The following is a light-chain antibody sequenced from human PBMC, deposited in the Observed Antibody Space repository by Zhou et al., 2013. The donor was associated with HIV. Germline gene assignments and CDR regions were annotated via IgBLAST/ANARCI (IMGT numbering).Light chain of an antibody. CDR1: QSLLHSNGYNY. CDR3: MQALQTPCT. V-gene: IGKV2-28*01. Sequence: DIVMTQSPLSLPVTPGEPASISCRSSQSLLHSNGYNYLDWYLQKPGQSPQLLIYWGSNRASGVPDRFSGSGSGTDFTLKISRVEAEDVGVYYCMQALQTPCTFGQGTKLEI. J-gene: IGKJ2*02. CDR2: WGS.